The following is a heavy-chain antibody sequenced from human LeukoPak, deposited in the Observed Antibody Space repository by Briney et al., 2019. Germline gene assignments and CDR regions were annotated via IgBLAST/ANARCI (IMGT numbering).Heavy chain of an antibody. J-gene: IGHJ6*03. Sequence: PSQTLSLTCTVSGGSISSGDYYWSWIRQPPGKGLEWIGYIYYSGSTYYNPSLKSRVTISVDTSKNQFSLKLSSVTAADTAVYCCARDFRDIVVVPAAPPRYYYYYYMDVWGKGTTVTVSS. CDR2: IYYSGST. V-gene: IGHV4-30-4*08. CDR1: GGSISSGDYY. CDR3: ARDFRDIVVVPAAPPRYYYYYYMDV. D-gene: IGHD2-2*01.